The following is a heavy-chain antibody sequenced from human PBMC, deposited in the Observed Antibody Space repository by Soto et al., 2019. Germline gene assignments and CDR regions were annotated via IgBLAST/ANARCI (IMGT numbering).Heavy chain of an antibody. CDR1: GFTFSSYG. CDR3: AKTKYSSGWRHIDY. CDR2: ISYDGSNK. J-gene: IGHJ4*02. V-gene: IGHV3-30*18. D-gene: IGHD6-19*01. Sequence: GGSLRLSCAASGFTFSSYGMHWVRQAPGKGLEWVAVISYDGSNKYYADSVKGRFTISRDNSKNTLYLQMNSLRAEDTAVYYCAKTKYSSGWRHIDYWGQGTLVTVSS.